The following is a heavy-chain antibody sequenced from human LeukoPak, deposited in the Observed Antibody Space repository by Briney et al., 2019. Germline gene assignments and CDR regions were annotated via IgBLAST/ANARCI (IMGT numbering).Heavy chain of an antibody. CDR2: IYTSGST. Sequence: SQTLSLTCTVSGGSISSGSYYWSWIRQPAGKGLGWIGRIYTSGSTNYNPSLKSRVTISVDTSKNQFSLKLSSVTAADTAVYYCARDKRGSSIFDYWGQGTLVTVSS. J-gene: IGHJ4*02. V-gene: IGHV4-61*02. D-gene: IGHD1-26*01. CDR1: GGSISSGSYY. CDR3: ARDKRGSSIFDY.